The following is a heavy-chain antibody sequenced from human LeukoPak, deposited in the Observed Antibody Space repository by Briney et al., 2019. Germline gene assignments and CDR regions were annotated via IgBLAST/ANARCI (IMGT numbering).Heavy chain of an antibody. Sequence: SVKVSCKASGGTFRNYAISWVRQAPGQGLEWTGAIIPIFGTANYAQKFQGRVTITADESTSTAYMELSSLRSEDTAVYYCARILSSSWYEYFHHWGQGTLVTVSS. V-gene: IGHV1-69*01. D-gene: IGHD6-19*01. CDR3: ARILSSSWYEYFHH. CDR2: IIPIFGTA. CDR1: GGTFRNYA. J-gene: IGHJ1*01.